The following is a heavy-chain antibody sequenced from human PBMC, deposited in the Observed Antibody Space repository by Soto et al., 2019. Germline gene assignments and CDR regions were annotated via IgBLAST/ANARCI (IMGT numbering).Heavy chain of an antibody. D-gene: IGHD4-17*01. CDR2: ISGSGGST. V-gene: IGHV3-23*01. Sequence: GGSLRLSCAASGFTFSSYAMSWVRQAPGKGLEWVSAISGSGGSTYYADSVKGRFTISRDNSKNTLYLQMNSLRAEDTAVYYCAKGSIQTTVTTYDYWGQGTLVTVSS. CDR1: GFTFSSYA. J-gene: IGHJ4*02. CDR3: AKGSIQTTVTTYDY.